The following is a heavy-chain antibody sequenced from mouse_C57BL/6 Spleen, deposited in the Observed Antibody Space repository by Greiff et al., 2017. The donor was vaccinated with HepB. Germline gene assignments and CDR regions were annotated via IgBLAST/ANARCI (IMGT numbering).Heavy chain of an antibody. CDR3: ARPNDYDVTWFAY. CDR2: INPSNGGT. J-gene: IGHJ3*01. Sequence: VQLQQPGPELVKPGASVKLSCKASGYTFTSYWMHWVKQRPGQGLEWIGNINPSNGGTNYNEKFKSKATLTVDKSSSTAYMQLSSLTSEDSAVYYCARPNDYDVTWFAYWGQGTLVTVSA. V-gene: IGHV1-53*01. CDR1: GYTFTSYW. D-gene: IGHD2-4*01.